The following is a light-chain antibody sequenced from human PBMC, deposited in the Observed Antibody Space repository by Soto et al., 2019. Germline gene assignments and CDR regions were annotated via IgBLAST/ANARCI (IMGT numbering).Light chain of an antibody. CDR1: QSVSSTY. V-gene: IGKV3-20*01. CDR2: GAS. CDR3: QLYGSSPPRT. Sequence: EIVLTQSPGTLSLSPGERATLSCRASQSVSSTYLGWYQQKPGQAPRLLIYGASSRATGIPDRFSGSGSGTDFTLTIGRLEPEDFAVYYCQLYGSSPPRTFGQGTKVEIK. J-gene: IGKJ1*01.